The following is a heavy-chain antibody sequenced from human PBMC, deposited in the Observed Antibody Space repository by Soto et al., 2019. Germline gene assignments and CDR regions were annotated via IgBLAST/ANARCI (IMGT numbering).Heavy chain of an antibody. V-gene: IGHV3-23*01. CDR1: GFTFSSYA. CDR2: ISATGGSA. J-gene: IGHJ4*02. D-gene: IGHD2-15*01. CDR3: AKGTTAVYCFDF. Sequence: DVQLLESGGGLVQPGGSLRLSCAASGFTFSSYAMSWVRQAPGKGLEWVSAISATGGSAFYADSVKGWFTISRDNSKNTVFLQVDSLVTEDTAVYYCAKGTTAVYCFDFWGQGTLVNVSS.